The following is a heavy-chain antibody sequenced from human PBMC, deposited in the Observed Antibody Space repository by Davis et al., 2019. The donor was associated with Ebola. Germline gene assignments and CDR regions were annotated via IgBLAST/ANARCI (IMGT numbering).Heavy chain of an antibody. CDR3: VGALLYYYYGMDV. CDR2: INHSGST. J-gene: IGHJ6*04. Sequence: SQTLSLTCAVYGGSFSGYYWSWIRQPPGKGLEWIGEINHSGSTNYNPSLKSRVTISVDTSKNQFSLKLSSVTAADTAVYYCVGALLYYYYGMDVWGKGTTVTVSS. V-gene: IGHV4-34*01. D-gene: IGHD3-10*01. CDR1: GGSFSGYY.